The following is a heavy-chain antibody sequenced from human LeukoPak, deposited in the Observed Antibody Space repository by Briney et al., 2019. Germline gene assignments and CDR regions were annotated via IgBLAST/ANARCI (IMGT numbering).Heavy chain of an antibody. CDR3: ARDCSSTSLQVCY. CDR2: IYYSGST. Sequence: SQTLSLTCTVSGGSTSSGDNYWSWIRQPPGKGLEWIGYIYYSGSTYYNPSLKSRVTISVDTSKNQFSLKLSSVTAADTAVYYCARDCSSTSLQVCYWGQGTLVTVSS. J-gene: IGHJ4*02. D-gene: IGHD2-2*01. CDR1: GGSTSSGDNY. V-gene: IGHV4-30-4*01.